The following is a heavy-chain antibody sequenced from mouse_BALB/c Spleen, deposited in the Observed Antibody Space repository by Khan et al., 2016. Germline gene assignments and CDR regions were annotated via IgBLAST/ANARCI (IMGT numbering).Heavy chain of an antibody. CDR1: GFNIKDYY. CDR2: IDPENGAT. D-gene: IGHD2-1*01. V-gene: IGHV14-4*02. Sequence: VQLQQSGAELVRSGASVRLSCTASGFNIKDYYIHWVKQRPEQGLEWIGWIDPENGATEYAPKFQGKATMTADTSSNTAYLQLSRLTSEDTAVYYCNAIYYDNYIYFDYWDQCTTLTVSS. CDR3: NAIYYDNYIYFDY. J-gene: IGHJ2*01.